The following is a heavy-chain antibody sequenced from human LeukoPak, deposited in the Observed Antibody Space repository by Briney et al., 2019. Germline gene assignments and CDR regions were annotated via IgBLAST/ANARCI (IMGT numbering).Heavy chain of an antibody. CDR2: IYYSGST. CDR1: GGSISSYY. V-gene: IGHV4-59*01. Sequence: PSETLSLTCTVPGGSISSYYWSWIRQPPGKGLEWSGYIYYSGSTNYNPSLKSRVTISVDTSKNQFSLKLSSVTAADTAVYYCARKTYYDFWSGPLFDYWGQGTLVTVSS. D-gene: IGHD3-3*01. J-gene: IGHJ4*02. CDR3: ARKTYYDFWSGPLFDY.